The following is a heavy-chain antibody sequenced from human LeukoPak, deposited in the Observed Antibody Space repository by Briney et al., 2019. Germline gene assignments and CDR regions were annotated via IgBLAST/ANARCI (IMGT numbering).Heavy chain of an antibody. CDR1: GGSISSGGYY. CDR3: ASKRYSSSLPYGPGAFDI. V-gene: IGHV4-31*03. CDR2: IYYSGST. Sequence: SETLSPTCTVSGGSISSGGYYWSWIRQHPGKGLEWIGYIYYSGSTYYNPSLKSRVTISVDTSKNQFSLKLSSVTAADTAVYYCASKRYSSSLPYGPGAFDIWGQGTMVTVSS. J-gene: IGHJ3*02. D-gene: IGHD6-13*01.